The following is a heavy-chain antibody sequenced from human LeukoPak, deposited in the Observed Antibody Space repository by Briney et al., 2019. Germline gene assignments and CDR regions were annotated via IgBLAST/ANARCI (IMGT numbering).Heavy chain of an antibody. D-gene: IGHD3-9*01. V-gene: IGHV4-30-4*01. CDR2: IYYSGST. CDR3: ARGFLGPYDILTGYSTGPLGY. Sequence: SQTLSLTCTVSGGSISSGDYYWSWIRQPPGKGLEWIGYIYYSGSTYYNPSLKSRVTISVDTSKNQFSLKLSSVTAADTAVYYCARGFLGPYDILTGYSTGPLGYWSQGTLVTVSS. J-gene: IGHJ4*02. CDR1: GGSISSGDYY.